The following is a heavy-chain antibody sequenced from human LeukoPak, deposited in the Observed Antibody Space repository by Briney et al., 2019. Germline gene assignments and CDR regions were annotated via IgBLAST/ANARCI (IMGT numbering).Heavy chain of an antibody. J-gene: IGHJ5*02. V-gene: IGHV4-39*07. CDR3: ARGTPRGGRNYGGNYNWFDP. Sequence: SETLSLTCTVSGGSISSSSYYWGWIRQPPGKGLEWIGSIYYSGSTYYNPSLKSRVTISVDTSKNQFSLKLSSVTAADTAVYYCARGTPRGGRNYGGNYNWFDPWGQGTLVTVSS. CDR2: IYYSGST. D-gene: IGHD4-23*01. CDR1: GGSISSSSYY.